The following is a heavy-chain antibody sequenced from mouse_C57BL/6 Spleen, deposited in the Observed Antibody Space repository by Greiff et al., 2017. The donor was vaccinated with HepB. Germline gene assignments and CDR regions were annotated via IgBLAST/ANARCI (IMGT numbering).Heavy chain of an antibody. Sequence: VQLQQPGAELVRPGSSVKLSCKASGYTFTSYWMHWVKQRPIQGLEWIGNIDPSDSETHYNQKFKDKATLTVDKSSSTAYMQLSSLTSEDSAVYYCARYDYDLDWFAYWGQGTLVTVSA. CDR3: ARYDYDLDWFAY. D-gene: IGHD2-4*01. CDR1: GYTFTSYW. J-gene: IGHJ3*01. CDR2: IDPSDSET. V-gene: IGHV1-52*01.